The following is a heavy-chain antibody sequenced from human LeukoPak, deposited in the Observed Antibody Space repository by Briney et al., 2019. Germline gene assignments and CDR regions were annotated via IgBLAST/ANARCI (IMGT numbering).Heavy chain of an antibody. J-gene: IGHJ4*02. D-gene: IGHD2-2*01. CDR2: IYYSGST. CDR3: ARVVPASYFDY. Sequence: PSQTLSLTCTVSGGSIGSSSYYWGWIRQPPGKGLEWIGSIYYSGSTYYNPSLKSRVTISVDTSKNQFSLKLSSVTAADTAVYYCARVVPASYFDYWGQGTLVTVSS. V-gene: IGHV4-39*01. CDR1: GGSIGSSSYY.